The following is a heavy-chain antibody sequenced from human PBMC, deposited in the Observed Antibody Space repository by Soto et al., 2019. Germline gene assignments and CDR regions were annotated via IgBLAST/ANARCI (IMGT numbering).Heavy chain of an antibody. CDR3: ARGRGGAYYYGSGSYY. Sequence: QVQLQQWGAGLLKPSETLSLTCAVYGGSFSGYYWSWIRQPPGKGLEWIGEINHSGSTNYNPSLKSRVTISVDTSKNQFSLKLSSVTAADTAVYYCARGRGGAYYYGSGSYYWGQGTLVTVSS. D-gene: IGHD3-10*01. V-gene: IGHV4-34*01. CDR2: INHSGST. J-gene: IGHJ4*02. CDR1: GGSFSGYY.